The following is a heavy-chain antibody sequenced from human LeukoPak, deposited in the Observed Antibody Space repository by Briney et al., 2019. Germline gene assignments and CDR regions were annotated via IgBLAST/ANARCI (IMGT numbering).Heavy chain of an antibody. CDR2: IYYSGST. Sequence: PSETLSLTCTVSGGSISSYYWSWIRQPPGKGLEWIGYIYYSGSTNYNPSLKSRVTISVDTSKNQFSLKLSSVTAADMAVYYCARDSSSSWPDAFDIWGQGTMVTVSS. V-gene: IGHV4-59*01. J-gene: IGHJ3*02. D-gene: IGHD6-13*01. CDR1: GGSISSYY. CDR3: ARDSSSSWPDAFDI.